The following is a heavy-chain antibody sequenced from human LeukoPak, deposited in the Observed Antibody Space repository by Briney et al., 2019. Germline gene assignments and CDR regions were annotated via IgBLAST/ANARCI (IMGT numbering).Heavy chain of an antibody. D-gene: IGHD6-6*01. CDR1: GFAFSDYW. CDR2: ISSSGSTI. J-gene: IGHJ4*02. Sequence: GGSLRLSCAASGFAFSDYWMHWVRQAPGKGLEWVSYISSSGSTIYYADSVKGRFTIPRDNAKNSLYLQMNSLRAEDTAVYFCARDFAQYSSSPYFDYWGRGALVTVSS. V-gene: IGHV3-11*04. CDR3: ARDFAQYSSSPYFDY.